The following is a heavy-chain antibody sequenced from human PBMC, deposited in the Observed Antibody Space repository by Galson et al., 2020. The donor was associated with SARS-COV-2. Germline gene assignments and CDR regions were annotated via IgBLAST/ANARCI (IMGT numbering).Heavy chain of an antibody. V-gene: IGHV1-69*13. CDR1: GYTFTDYY. D-gene: IGHD4-17*01. J-gene: IGHJ6*02. Sequence: SVKVSCKASGYTFTDYYISWVRQAPGQGLEWMGGIIPVFRTANYAPQFLGRLTITADESTHTAYMELNSLRSDDTAVYHCATSSVTTSFVSYFYSGMDVWGQGTTVTVSS. CDR2: IIPVFRTA. CDR3: ATSSVTTSFVSYFYSGMDV.